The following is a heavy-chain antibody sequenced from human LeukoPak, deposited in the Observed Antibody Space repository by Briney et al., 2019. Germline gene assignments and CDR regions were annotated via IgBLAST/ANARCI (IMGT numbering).Heavy chain of an antibody. CDR1: GFTFDDYA. J-gene: IGHJ3*02. V-gene: IGHV3-9*01. D-gene: IGHD4-17*01. Sequence: GRSLRLSCAASGFTFDDYAMHWVRQAPGKGLEWVSGISWNSGSIGYADSVKGRFTISRDNAKNSLYLQMNSLRAGDTALYYCAKDLLPSTTWDAFDIWGQGTMVTVSS. CDR2: ISWNSGSI. CDR3: AKDLLPSTTWDAFDI.